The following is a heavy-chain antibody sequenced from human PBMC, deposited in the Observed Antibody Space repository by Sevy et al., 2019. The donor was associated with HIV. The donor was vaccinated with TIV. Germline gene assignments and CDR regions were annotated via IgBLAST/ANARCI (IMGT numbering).Heavy chain of an antibody. CDR1: GFTLSGFG. CDR3: ARDLEFYDYGDYGPAFNPDY. J-gene: IGHJ4*01. Sequence: GGSLSLSCAASGFTLSGFGMPWAPKAQGKGLGWLPVFWFDGGKKYYADSVKGGFSISRDFAKNTLHLQLNSLRAEDTAVYYCARDLEFYDYGDYGPAFNPDYWGRGTLVTVSS. V-gene: IGHV3-33*01. D-gene: IGHD4-17*01. CDR2: FWFDGGKK.